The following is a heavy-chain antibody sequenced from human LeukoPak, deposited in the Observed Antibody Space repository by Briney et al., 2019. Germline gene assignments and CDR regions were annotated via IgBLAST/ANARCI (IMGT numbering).Heavy chain of an antibody. D-gene: IGHD3-10*01. CDR1: GGTFSSYA. Sequence: SVKVPCKASGGTFSSYAISWVRQAPGQGLEWMGGIIPIFGTANYAQKFQGRVTITADESTSTAYMELSSLRSEDTAVYYCARGVYTMVRGVAPYGMDVWGKGTTVTVSS. CDR2: IIPIFGTA. V-gene: IGHV1-69*13. CDR3: ARGVYTMVRGVAPYGMDV. J-gene: IGHJ6*04.